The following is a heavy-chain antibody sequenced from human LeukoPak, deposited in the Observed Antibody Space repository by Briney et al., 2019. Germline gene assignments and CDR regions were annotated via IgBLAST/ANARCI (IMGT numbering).Heavy chain of an antibody. Sequence: GGSLRLSCAASGFTFNNFEMNWVRQAPGKGLEWISYVSGSGDEIHYGDSVKGRFTISRDNAQSSLYLQMNSLRAEDTAVYYCATKVPGTSHLSSWGVGTLVTVSS. D-gene: IGHD6-19*01. CDR1: GFTFNNFE. CDR2: VSGSGDEI. J-gene: IGHJ4*02. CDR3: ATKVPGTSHLSS. V-gene: IGHV3-48*03.